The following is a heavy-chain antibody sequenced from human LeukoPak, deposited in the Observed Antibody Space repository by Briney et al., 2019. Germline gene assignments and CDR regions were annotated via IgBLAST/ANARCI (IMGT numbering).Heavy chain of an antibody. Sequence: SLRLSCAASGFTFDDYAMHGVPQAPGKGLEWVSGISWNSGSIGYADSVKGRFTISRDNAKNSLYLQMNSLRAEDKALYCCAKDSQILRGKIAEADQEWYFDYWGQGTLVTVSS. CDR2: ISWNSGSI. CDR3: AKDSQILRGKIAEADQEWYFDY. J-gene: IGHJ4*02. V-gene: IGHV3-9*01. D-gene: IGHD6-13*01. CDR1: GFTFDDYA.